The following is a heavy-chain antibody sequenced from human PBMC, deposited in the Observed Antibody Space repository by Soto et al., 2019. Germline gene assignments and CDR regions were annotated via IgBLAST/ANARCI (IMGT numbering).Heavy chain of an antibody. V-gene: IGHV4-59*01. CDR2: IYYSGST. CDR1: GGSISSYY. CDR3: VSLIFVVVPAAPSNFYMDV. Sequence: SETLSLTCTVSGGSISSYYWSWIRQPPGKGLEWIGYIYYSGSTNYNPSLKSRVTISVDTSKNQFSLKLSSVTAADTAVYYFVSLIFVVVPAAPSNFYMDVWGKGTTATVSS. J-gene: IGHJ6*03. D-gene: IGHD2-2*01.